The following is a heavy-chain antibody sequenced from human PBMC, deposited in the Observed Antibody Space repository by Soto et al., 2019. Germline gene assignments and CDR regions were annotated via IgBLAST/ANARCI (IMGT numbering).Heavy chain of an antibody. CDR1: GGSISSGGYY. J-gene: IGHJ6*02. Sequence: SETLSLTCTVSGGSISSGGYYWSWIRQHPGKGLEWIGYIYYSGSTYYNPSLKSRVTISVDTSKNQFSLKLSSVTAADTAVYYCARESSLKFLYYGSGSYPYYYYSMDVWGQGTTVTVSS. V-gene: IGHV4-31*03. D-gene: IGHD3-10*01. CDR2: IYYSGST. CDR3: ARESSLKFLYYGSGSYPYYYYSMDV.